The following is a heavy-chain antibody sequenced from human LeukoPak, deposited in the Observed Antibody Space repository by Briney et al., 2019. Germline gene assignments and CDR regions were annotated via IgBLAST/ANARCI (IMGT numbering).Heavy chain of an antibody. V-gene: IGHV3-53*05. CDR1: GFTVSSNY. CDR3: AKDTGFGDYGGMYYFDY. CDR2: IYSGGST. J-gene: IGHJ4*02. D-gene: IGHD4-17*01. Sequence: GGSLRLSCAASGFTVSSNYMSWVRQAPGKGLEWVSVIYSGGSTYYADSVKGRFTISRDNAKNSLYLQMNSLRAEDTALYYCAKDTGFGDYGGMYYFDYWGQGTLVTVSS.